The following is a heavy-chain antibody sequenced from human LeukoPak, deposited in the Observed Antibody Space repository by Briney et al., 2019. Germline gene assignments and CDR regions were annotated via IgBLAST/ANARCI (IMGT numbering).Heavy chain of an antibody. CDR2: INPNSGGT. Sequence: ASVKVSCKASGYTFTGYYMHWVRQAPGQGLEWMGWINPNSGGTNYAQKFQGRVTMTRDTSISTAYMELSRLRSDDTAVYYCARRYNTVPYYYYYMDVWGKETTVTVSS. V-gene: IGHV1-2*02. CDR1: GYTFTGYY. CDR3: ARRYNTVPYYYYYMDV. D-gene: IGHD3-3*01. J-gene: IGHJ6*03.